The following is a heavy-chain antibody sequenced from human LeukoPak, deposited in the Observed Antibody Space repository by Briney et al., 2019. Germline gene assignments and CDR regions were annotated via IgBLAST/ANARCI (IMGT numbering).Heavy chain of an antibody. D-gene: IGHD3-9*01. CDR2: IYYSGST. V-gene: IGHV4-39*01. Sequence: SETLSLTCTVSGGSISSSSYYWGWIRQPPGKGLEWIGSIYYSGSTYYNPSLKSRVTISVDTSKNQFSLKLSSVTAADTAVYYCARIYDILTGYKNWGQGTLVTVSS. J-gene: IGHJ4*02. CDR1: GGSISSSSYY. CDR3: ARIYDILTGYKN.